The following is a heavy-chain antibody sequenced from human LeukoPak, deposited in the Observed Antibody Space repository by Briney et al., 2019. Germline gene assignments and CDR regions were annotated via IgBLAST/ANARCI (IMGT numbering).Heavy chain of an antibody. CDR2: ISSSGSTI. D-gene: IGHD3-9*01. Sequence: SLRLSCAASGFTFSDYYMSWIRQAPGKGLEWVSYISSSGSTIYYADSVKGRFTISRDNSKNTLYLQMNSLRAEDTAVYYCARGGYDILTADFDYWGQGTLVTVSS. CDR3: ARGGYDILTADFDY. V-gene: IGHV3-11*04. J-gene: IGHJ4*02. CDR1: GFTFSDYY.